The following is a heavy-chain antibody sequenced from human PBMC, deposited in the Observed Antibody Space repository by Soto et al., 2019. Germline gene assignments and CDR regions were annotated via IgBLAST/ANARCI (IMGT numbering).Heavy chain of an antibody. J-gene: IGHJ4*02. Sequence: QAQLVQSGAEAKKPGASVKVSCKASGDTFTGYGFSWVRQAPGQGLEWMGWINVSNGNTGYSRKFQGRVTNGSDMSATTAYIEVTSLTSEDTAIYYCATGGAQSAPFDLWGQGTLVSVSS. V-gene: IGHV1-3*01. CDR3: ATGGAQSAPFDL. CDR1: GDTFTGYG. D-gene: IGHD3-9*01. CDR2: INVSNGNT.